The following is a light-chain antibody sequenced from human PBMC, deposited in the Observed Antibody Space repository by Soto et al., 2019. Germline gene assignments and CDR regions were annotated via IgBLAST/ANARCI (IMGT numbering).Light chain of an antibody. Sequence: DLQMTQSPSTLSASVGARVTITCRASRSVDLWLAWYQQKPGKAPKLLIYKASSLESGVPSRFSGRGSGTDLTITISSLQPGDCETYDGQQYDSYSPTFGQGTKVDIK. CDR1: RSVDLW. CDR3: QQYDSYSPT. J-gene: IGKJ1*01. CDR2: KAS. V-gene: IGKV1-5*03.